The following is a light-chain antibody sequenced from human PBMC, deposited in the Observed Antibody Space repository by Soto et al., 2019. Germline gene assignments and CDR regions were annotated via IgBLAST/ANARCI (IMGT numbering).Light chain of an antibody. J-gene: IGKJ1*01. Sequence: TQSPGTLSLSTGERATLSCRASQSISTWLAWYQQKPGKAPKLLIYDASSLESGVPSRFSGSGSGTEFTLTISSLQPEDFASYYCQQYNSYSTFGQGTKVDIK. CDR2: DAS. V-gene: IGKV1-5*01. CDR3: QQYNSYST. CDR1: QSISTW.